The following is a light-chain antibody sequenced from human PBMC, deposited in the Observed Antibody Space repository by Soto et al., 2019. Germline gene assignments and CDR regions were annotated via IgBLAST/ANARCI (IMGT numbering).Light chain of an antibody. CDR2: EVN. Sequence: QSVLTQPASVSGSPGQSMTVSCTGTSSDVGAYKYVSWYQQHPGKAPKLMIYEVNNRPSGVSNRFSGSKSGNTASLTISGLQAEDEADYYCSSYTSDFRRVFGTGTKVTVL. CDR1: SSDVGAYKY. J-gene: IGLJ1*01. CDR3: SSYTSDFRRV. V-gene: IGLV2-14*01.